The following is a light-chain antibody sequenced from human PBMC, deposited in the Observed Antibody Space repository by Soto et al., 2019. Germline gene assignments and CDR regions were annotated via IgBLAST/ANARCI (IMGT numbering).Light chain of an antibody. CDR2: DVT. CDR3: SSYTSTSTVV. CDR1: SSDVGGYNF. J-gene: IGLJ2*01. V-gene: IGLV2-14*01. Sequence: QSALTQPASVSGSPGQSITISCTGTSSDVGGYNFVSWYQQHPGKAPKLMFYDVTNRPSGISNRFSGSKSGNTASLTISGLQAEDEAVYYCSSYTSTSTVVFGGGPKLTVL.